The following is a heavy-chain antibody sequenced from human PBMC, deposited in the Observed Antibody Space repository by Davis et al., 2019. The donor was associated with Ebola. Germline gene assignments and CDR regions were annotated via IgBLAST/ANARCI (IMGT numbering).Heavy chain of an antibody. J-gene: IGHJ4*02. CDR2: IIPILGIA. CDR1: GGTFSSYA. V-gene: IGHV1-69*04. Sequence: AASVKVSCKASGGTFSSYAISWVRQAPGQGLEWMGRIIPILGIANYAQKFQGRVTITADKSTSTAYMELSSLRSEDTAVYYWARDDIVVVPAAIGDGYWGQGTLVTVSS. CDR3: ARDDIVVVPAAIGDGY. D-gene: IGHD2-2*02.